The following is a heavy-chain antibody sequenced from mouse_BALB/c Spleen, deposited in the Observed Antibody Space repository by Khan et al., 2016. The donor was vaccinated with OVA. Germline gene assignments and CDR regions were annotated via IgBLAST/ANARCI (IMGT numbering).Heavy chain of an antibody. CDR2: INPSNGGT. D-gene: IGHD1-1*02. J-gene: IGHJ3*01. V-gene: IGHV1S81*02. Sequence: QVQLQQPGAELVKPGASVKLSCKASGYTFTSYYIYWVKQRPGQGLEWIGGINPSNGGTYFNEKFESKATLTVDKSSSTAFMQVSSLTSEDSAVYYGTRSGWAAFAYWGQGTLVTGSA. CDR3: TRSGWAAFAY. CDR1: GYTFTSYY.